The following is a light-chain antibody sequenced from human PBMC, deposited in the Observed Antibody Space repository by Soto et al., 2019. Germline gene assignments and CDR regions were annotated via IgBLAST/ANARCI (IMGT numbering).Light chain of an antibody. Sequence: EIVMTQSPVTLSVSPGERATLSCRASQSVSSNLAWYQQKPGQAPRLLIYGASTRATGIPARFSGSGSGTEFTLTISSLQSEDFAVYYCQQYKTWITFGQGTRLEI. J-gene: IGKJ5*01. CDR1: QSVSSN. V-gene: IGKV3-15*01. CDR2: GAS. CDR3: QQYKTWIT.